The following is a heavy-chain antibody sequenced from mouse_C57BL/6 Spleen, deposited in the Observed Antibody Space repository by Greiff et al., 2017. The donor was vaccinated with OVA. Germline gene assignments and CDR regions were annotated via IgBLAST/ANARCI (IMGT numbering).Heavy chain of an antibody. CDR3: ARHPLITTVVHYYAMDY. Sequence: EVHLVESGGDLVKPGGSLKLSCAASGFTFSSYGMSWVRQTPDKRLEWVATISSGGSYTYSPDSVKGRFTISRDNAKNTLYLQMSSLKSEDTAMYYCARHPLITTVVHYYAMDYWGQGTSVTVSS. J-gene: IGHJ4*01. CDR2: ISSGGSYT. CDR1: GFTFSSYG. D-gene: IGHD1-1*01. V-gene: IGHV5-6*01.